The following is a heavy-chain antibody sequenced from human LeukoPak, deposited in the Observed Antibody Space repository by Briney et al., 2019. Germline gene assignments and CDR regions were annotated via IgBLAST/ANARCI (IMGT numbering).Heavy chain of an antibody. J-gene: IGHJ6*03. CDR2: INWNGDTT. D-gene: IGHD3-22*01. Sequence: GGSLRLSCAASGFSFDDYGMTWARQAPGKGLEWVSGINWNGDTTDYGDSVKGRFTISRDNSKNSLYLQMNSLRAEDTALYYCARERYYDSSGYYYLDVWGKGTTVTVSS. V-gene: IGHV3-20*04. CDR3: ARERYYDSSGYYYLDV. CDR1: GFSFDDYG.